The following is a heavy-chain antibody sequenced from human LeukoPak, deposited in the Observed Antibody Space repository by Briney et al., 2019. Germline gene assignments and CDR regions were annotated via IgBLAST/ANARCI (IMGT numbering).Heavy chain of an antibody. D-gene: IGHD3-10*01. CDR1: GYSISSGYY. V-gene: IGHV4-38-2*02. J-gene: IGHJ3*02. Sequence: SETLSLTCTVSGYSISSGYYWGWIRQPPGKGLEWIGSIYNSGSTYYNPSLKSRVTISVDTSKNHFSLTLSSVTAADTAVYYCARSDGYGLVGIWGQGTMVTVSS. CDR2: IYNSGST. CDR3: ARSDGYGLVGI.